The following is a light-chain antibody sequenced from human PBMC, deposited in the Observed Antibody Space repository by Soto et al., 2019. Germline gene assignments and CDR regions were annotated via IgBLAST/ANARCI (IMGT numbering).Light chain of an antibody. CDR2: KAS. CDR3: QQYESYSPYT. Sequence: DIQMTHSPSTLSASVGDIVTITCRASQRINNWLAWYQQKPGKAPKLLIHKASTLETGVPSRFSGSGSGAEFTLTISSLQPDDFATYYCQQYESYSPYTFGQGTKVDIK. CDR1: QRINNW. J-gene: IGKJ2*01. V-gene: IGKV1-5*03.